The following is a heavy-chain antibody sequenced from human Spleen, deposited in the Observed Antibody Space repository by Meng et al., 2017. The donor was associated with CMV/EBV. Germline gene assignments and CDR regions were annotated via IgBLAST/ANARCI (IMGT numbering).Heavy chain of an antibody. CDR1: FTFNTYA. J-gene: IGHJ4*02. CDR3: AKTIRFLDWLLFQAFDY. D-gene: IGHD3-3*01. CDR2: ISGGGDSA. Sequence: FTFNTYAMSWVRQAPGKGLEWVSVISGGGDSAYYADSVKGRFTISRDNSKNTLYLQMSSLRADDTAVYYCAKTIRFLDWLLFQAFDYWGQGILVTVSS. V-gene: IGHV3-23*01.